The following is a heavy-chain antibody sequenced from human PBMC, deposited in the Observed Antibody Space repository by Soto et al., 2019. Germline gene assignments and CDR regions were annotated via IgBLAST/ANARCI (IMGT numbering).Heavy chain of an antibody. Sequence: GGSLRLSCAASGFTFSSHSMNWVRQAPGKGLEWVSSISNRSRYIYYADSVKGRFIISRDNAKNSLYLQMNSLRAEDTALYYCTSDTFGLRDTWGQGILVTVSS. CDR3: TSDTFGLRDT. J-gene: IGHJ5*02. CDR1: GFTFSSHS. V-gene: IGHV3-21*01. D-gene: IGHD3-16*01. CDR2: ISNRSRYI.